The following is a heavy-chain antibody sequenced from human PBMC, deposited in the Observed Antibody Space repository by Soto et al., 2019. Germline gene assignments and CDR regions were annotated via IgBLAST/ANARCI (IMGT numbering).Heavy chain of an antibody. CDR2: IYYSGTT. J-gene: IGHJ4*02. Sequence: PSETLSLTCTVSGGSISSSSYYWGWIRQPPGRGLEWIGNIYYSGTTYYNPSLKSRATISVDTSKNQFSLKLSSVTAADTVVYYCGRVIPPHSGSCVDYWGQGTQVTVS. V-gene: IGHV4-39*01. CDR1: GGSISSSSYY. D-gene: IGHD1-26*01. CDR3: GRVIPPHSGSCVDY.